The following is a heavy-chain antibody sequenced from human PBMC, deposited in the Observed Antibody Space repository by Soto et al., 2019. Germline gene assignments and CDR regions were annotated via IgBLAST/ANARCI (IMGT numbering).Heavy chain of an antibody. J-gene: IGHJ4*02. CDR3: ARGSTLEKFFDY. CDR2: ISYTGST. V-gene: IGHV4-59*01. Sequence: PSETLSLTCTVSGGSISRYYWSWIRQPPGKGLEWIGYISYTGSTNYNPSLKSRVTISVDTSGNQFPLKLSSVTAADTAVYYCARGSTLEKFFDYWGQGTLVTVSS. D-gene: IGHD1-1*01. CDR1: GGSISRYY.